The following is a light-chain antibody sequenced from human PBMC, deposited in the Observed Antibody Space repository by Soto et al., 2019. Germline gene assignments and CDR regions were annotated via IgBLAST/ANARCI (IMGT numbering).Light chain of an antibody. Sequence: QSVLTQPPSASGTPGQRVTISCSGSSSNIGTNTVNWYQHLPGSAPKLLIYSSDQRPSGVPDRFSGSKSGTSASLAISGLQPDDEADYYCEAWDGSLNVVLFGGGIKLTVL. CDR1: SSNIGTNT. CDR3: EAWDGSLNVVL. CDR2: SSD. J-gene: IGLJ2*01. V-gene: IGLV1-44*01.